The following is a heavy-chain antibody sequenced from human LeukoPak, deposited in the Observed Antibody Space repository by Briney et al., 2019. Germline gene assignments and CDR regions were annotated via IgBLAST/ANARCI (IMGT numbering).Heavy chain of an antibody. J-gene: IGHJ6*04. Sequence: GSLRLSCAASGFTFSGYGMHWVRQAPGKGLEWVAVIWYDGSNKYYADSVKGRFTISRDNSKNTLYLQMNSLRAEDTAVNYCARDRAAAGMYYYYGMDVWGKGTTVTVSS. CDR1: GFTFSGYG. CDR2: IWYDGSNK. V-gene: IGHV3-33*01. D-gene: IGHD6-13*01. CDR3: ARDRAAAGMYYYYGMDV.